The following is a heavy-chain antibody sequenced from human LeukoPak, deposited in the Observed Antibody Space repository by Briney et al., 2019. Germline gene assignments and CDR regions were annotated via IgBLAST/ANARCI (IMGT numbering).Heavy chain of an antibody. Sequence: GGSLRLSCAASGFTFSSYWMSWVRQAPGKGLEWVANIKQDGSEKYYVDSVKGRFTISRDNAKNSLYLQMNSLRAEDTAVYYCARARPGYSYGYDYWGQGTLVTVSS. D-gene: IGHD5-18*01. J-gene: IGHJ4*02. CDR3: ARARPGYSYGYDY. V-gene: IGHV3-7*01. CDR1: GFTFSSYW. CDR2: IKQDGSEK.